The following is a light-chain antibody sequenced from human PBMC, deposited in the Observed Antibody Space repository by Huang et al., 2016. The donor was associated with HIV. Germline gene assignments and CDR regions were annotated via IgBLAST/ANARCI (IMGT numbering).Light chain of an antibody. J-gene: IGKJ2*01. CDR1: QSVLSRPSNKTY. Sequence: DIVMTQSPDSLAVSLGERATINCKSSQSVLSRPSNKTYLAWSHQRPGQSPTLLIYWASTRQSEVPDRFSGSGSGTHFTLTISSLQAEDVAFYYCQQYFISPPTFGQGTKLEI. CDR2: WAS. V-gene: IGKV4-1*01. CDR3: QQYFISPPT.